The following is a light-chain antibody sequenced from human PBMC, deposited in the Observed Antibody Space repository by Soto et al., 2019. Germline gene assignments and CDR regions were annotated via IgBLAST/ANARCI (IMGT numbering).Light chain of an antibody. J-gene: IGKJ4*01. CDR1: ESLGKT. CDR3: QQRNTWPLT. Sequence: EIVLTQSPATLSLSPGDRATLSCRASESLGKTLAWYQQKPGQAPRLLIYDVFKRVTGIPVRFSGSGSGTDFTLTISSLEPEDFAVYYCQQRNTWPLTFGGGTKVEIK. V-gene: IGKV3-11*01. CDR2: DVF.